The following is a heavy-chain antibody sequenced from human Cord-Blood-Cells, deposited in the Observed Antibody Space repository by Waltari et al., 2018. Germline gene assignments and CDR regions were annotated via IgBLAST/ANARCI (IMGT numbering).Heavy chain of an antibody. D-gene: IGHD7-27*01. V-gene: IGHV3-21*01. CDR2: MSSSSSYI. CDR1: GFTFSSYS. Sequence: EVQLVESGGGLVKPGGSLRLSCAASGFTFSSYSMNWVRQAPGKGVEWVSSMSSSSSYIYYADSVKGRFTISRDNAKNSRYLQMNSLRAEDTAVYYCARSPNWYFDYWGQGTLVTVSS. CDR3: ARSPNWYFDY. J-gene: IGHJ4*02.